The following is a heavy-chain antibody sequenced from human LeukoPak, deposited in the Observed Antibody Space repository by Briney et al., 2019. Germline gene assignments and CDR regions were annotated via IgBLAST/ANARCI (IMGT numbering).Heavy chain of an antibody. CDR2: ISSSSSYI. CDR1: GFTFSSYS. J-gene: IGHJ6*02. CDR3: ARDTYSNYGMDV. V-gene: IGHV3-21*01. Sequence: GGSLRLSCAASGFTFSSYSMNGVRQAPGKGLEWVSSISSSSSYIYYADSVKGRFTISRDNAKSSLYLQMNSLRAEDTAVYYCARDTYSNYGMDVWGQGTTVTVSS. D-gene: IGHD4-11*01.